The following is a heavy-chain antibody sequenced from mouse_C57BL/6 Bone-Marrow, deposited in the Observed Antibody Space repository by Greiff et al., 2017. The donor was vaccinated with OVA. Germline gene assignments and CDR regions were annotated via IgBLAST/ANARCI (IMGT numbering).Heavy chain of an antibody. CDR1: GYTFTDYN. J-gene: IGHJ3*01. V-gene: IGHV1-22*01. D-gene: IGHD2-5*01. Sequence: EVQRVESGPELVKPGASVKMSCKASGYTFTDYNMHWVKQSHGKSLEWIGYINPNNGGTSYNQKFKGKATLTVNKSSSTAYMELRSLTSEDSAVYYCAKPAYYSNYSFAYWGQGTLVTVSA. CDR2: INPNNGGT. CDR3: AKPAYYSNYSFAY.